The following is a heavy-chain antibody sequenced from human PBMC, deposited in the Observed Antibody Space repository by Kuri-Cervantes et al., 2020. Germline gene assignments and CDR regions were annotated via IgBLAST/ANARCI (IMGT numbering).Heavy chain of an antibody. CDR2: IYYSGST. J-gene: IGHJ6*02. D-gene: IGHD3-10*01. CDR3: SRAWVVRGVIIFDYYYGMDV. CDR1: GGSISSGGYY. Sequence: SETLSLTCTVSGGSISSGGYYWSWIRQHPGKGLEWIGYIYYSGSTYYNPSLKSRVTISVDTSKNQFSLKLSSVTAADTAVYYCSRAWVVRGVIIFDYYYGMDVWGQGTTVTVSS. V-gene: IGHV4-31*03.